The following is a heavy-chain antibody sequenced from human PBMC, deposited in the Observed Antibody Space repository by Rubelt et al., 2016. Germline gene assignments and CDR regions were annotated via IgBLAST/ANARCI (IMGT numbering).Heavy chain of an antibody. Sequence: QVRLVQSGAEVKKPGASVKVSCKASGYTFTNYGISWVRQAPGQGLEWMGRIHPDTGFTKNKQKFEGRVTLTRDTSITTAFMELSSLRSADTAVYYCAIDYNRRESNWFDPWGQGTLVTVSS. CDR3: AIDYNRRESNWFDP. CDR2: IHPDTGFT. J-gene: IGHJ5*02. V-gene: IGHV1-18*01. CDR1: GYTFTNYG. D-gene: IGHD3-10*01.